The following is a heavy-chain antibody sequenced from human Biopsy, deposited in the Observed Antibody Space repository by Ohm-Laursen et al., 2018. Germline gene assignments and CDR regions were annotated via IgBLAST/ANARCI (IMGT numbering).Heavy chain of an antibody. CDR1: GFTFSNYG. CDR2: IWYDGSNK. V-gene: IGHV3-33*03. CDR3: AKASGYSSGWPIDY. D-gene: IGHD6-19*01. J-gene: IGHJ4*02. Sequence: SLRLSCAASGFTFSNYGMHWVRQAPGKGLEWLAVIWYDGSNKYYGDSVKGRFTISRDKAKNSLYLQMHSLRAEDTAFYYCAKASGYSSGWPIDYWGQGNLVTVSS.